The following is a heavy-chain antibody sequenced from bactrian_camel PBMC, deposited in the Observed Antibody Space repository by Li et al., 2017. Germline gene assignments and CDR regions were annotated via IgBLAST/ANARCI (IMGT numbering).Heavy chain of an antibody. Sequence: VQLVESGGGLVQPGGSLRLSCAASGFTFSSYAMAWVRQAPGKGLEWVSGINSGGGSTYYADSVKGRFAISRDNAKNTVYLQMNSLQSEDTALYYCATDHDLRLRTVLGAKGTYNYWGQGTQVTVS. CDR3: ATDHDLRLRTVLGAKGTYNY. CDR2: INSGGGST. J-gene: IGHJ4*01. V-gene: IGHV3S40*01. D-gene: IGHD3*01. CDR1: GFTFSSYA.